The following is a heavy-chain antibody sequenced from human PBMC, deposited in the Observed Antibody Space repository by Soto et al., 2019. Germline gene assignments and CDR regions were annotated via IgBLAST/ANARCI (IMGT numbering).Heavy chain of an antibody. CDR1: GGTFSSFA. CDR3: ARGDTHQLLRGWFDP. Sequence: QVQLVQSGAEVKKPGSSVNVSCKASGGTFSSFAFSWVRQAPGQGLEWMGDIIPIFGKTSYAQKFQGRVTMTADESTFTAYLELSSLTSDDTAVYYCARGDTHQLLRGWFDPWAQGTLVIVSS. J-gene: IGHJ5*02. D-gene: IGHD2-2*01. CDR2: IIPIFGKT. V-gene: IGHV1-69*01.